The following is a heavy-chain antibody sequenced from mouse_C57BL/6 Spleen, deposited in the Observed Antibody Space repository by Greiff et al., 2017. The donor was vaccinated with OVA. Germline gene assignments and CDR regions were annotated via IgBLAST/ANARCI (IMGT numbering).Heavy chain of an antibody. V-gene: IGHV5-17*01. D-gene: IGHD2-1*01. CDR3: ARPLYSGNGAWFAY. CDR1: GFTFSDYG. Sequence: DVKLQESGGGLVKPGGSLKLSCAASGFTFSDYGMHWVRQAPEKGLEWVAYISSGSSTIYYADTVKGRFTISRDNAKNTLFLQMTSLRSEDTAMYYCARPLYSGNGAWFAYWGQGTLVTVSA. CDR2: ISSGSSTI. J-gene: IGHJ3*01.